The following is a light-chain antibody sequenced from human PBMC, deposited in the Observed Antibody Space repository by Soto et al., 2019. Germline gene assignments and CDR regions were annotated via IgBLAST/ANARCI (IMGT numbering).Light chain of an antibody. CDR3: SSFTSSTTYV. Sequence: QSALNQPPPVFGGPGQSVARSRPRNNNYVGSYNRVSWYQQPPGTAPKLMIYEVSNRPSGVPDRFSGSKSGNTASLTISGLQAEDEADYYCSSFTSSTTYVFGTGTKVTVL. CDR2: EVS. V-gene: IGLV2-18*02. CDR1: NNYVGSYNR. J-gene: IGLJ1*01.